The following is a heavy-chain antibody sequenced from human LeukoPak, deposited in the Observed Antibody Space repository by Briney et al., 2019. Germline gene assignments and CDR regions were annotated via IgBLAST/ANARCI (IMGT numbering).Heavy chain of an antibody. CDR2: IHHNGST. D-gene: IGHD3-22*01. CDR3: ARGIPGYFGTSGYYYEY. CDR1: GGSISSYY. Sequence: SETLSFTCTVSGGSISSYYWSWIRQPAGKGLEWIGEIHHNGSTNYSPSLKSRVTISVDNSRNQFSLGLSSVSAADTAVYYCARGIPGYFGTSGYYYEYWGQGTLVTVSS. V-gene: IGHV4-59*12. J-gene: IGHJ4*02.